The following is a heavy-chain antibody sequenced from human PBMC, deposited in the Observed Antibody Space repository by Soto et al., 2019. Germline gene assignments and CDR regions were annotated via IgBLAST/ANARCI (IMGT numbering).Heavy chain of an antibody. CDR2: IYWDDDT. D-gene: IGHD3-10*01. CDR1: GFSLSTYGVG. CDR3: AHRPGFSMAFDY. Sequence: QITLKESGPTLVKPTQTLTLTCNFSGFSLSTYGVGVGWIRQPPGKALEWLVLIYWDDDTRFSPSLNSRLAITKDTSKSQVVLTMTHMDPVDTATYYCAHRPGFSMAFDYWGPGSLVTVSS. J-gene: IGHJ4*02. V-gene: IGHV2-5*02.